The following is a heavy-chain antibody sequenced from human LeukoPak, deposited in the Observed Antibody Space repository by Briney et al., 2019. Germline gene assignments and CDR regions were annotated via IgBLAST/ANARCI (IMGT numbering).Heavy chain of an antibody. J-gene: IGHJ5*02. D-gene: IGHD3-3*01. CDR3: AKDIRWIFNSESYGWFDP. V-gene: IGHV3-23*01. CDR1: GLTFSSYA. Sequence: QPGGSLRLSCAASGLTFSSYALSWVRQAPGKGLEWVSSISGSGGSTYYADSVKVRFTISRDNSKNTLYLQMNSLRVEDTAMYFCAKDIRWIFNSESYGWFDPWGQGTLVTVSS. CDR2: ISGSGGST.